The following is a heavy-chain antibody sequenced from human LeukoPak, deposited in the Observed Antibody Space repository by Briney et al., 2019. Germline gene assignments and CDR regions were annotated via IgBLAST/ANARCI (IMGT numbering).Heavy chain of an antibody. J-gene: IGHJ3*02. Sequence: SETLSLTCAVYGGSFSGYYWSWIRQPPGKGLEWIGEINHSGSTNYNPSLKSRVTISVDTSKNQFSLKLSSVTAADTAVYYCARVSGGYYDSSGYFLDAFDIWGQGTMVTVSS. CDR3: ARVSGGYYDSSGYFLDAFDI. CDR2: INHSGST. CDR1: GGSFSGYY. V-gene: IGHV4-34*01. D-gene: IGHD3-22*01.